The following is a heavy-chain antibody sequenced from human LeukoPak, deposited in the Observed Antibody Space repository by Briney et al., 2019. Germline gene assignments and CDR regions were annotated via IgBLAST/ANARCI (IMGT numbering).Heavy chain of an antibody. CDR1: GGSIRSYC. J-gene: IGHJ4*02. CDR2: IYYSGTT. CDR3: ARSGPDSGKFWVFDY. D-gene: IGHD1-26*01. V-gene: IGHV4-59*12. Sequence: PSETLSLTCTVSGGSIRSYCWSWIRQPPGKGLGWIGYIYYSGTTNYKPALKSRVAISVDTSKNQFSLKLSSVTASDTAVYYCARSGPDSGKFWVFDYWGQGTLVTVSS.